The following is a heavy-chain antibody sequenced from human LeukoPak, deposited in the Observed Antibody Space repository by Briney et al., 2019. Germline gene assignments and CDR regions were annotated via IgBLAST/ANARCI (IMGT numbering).Heavy chain of an antibody. J-gene: IGHJ5*02. V-gene: IGHV3-48*03. CDR3: ARDKAAAGNENWFDP. CDR1: GFTFSSYE. Sequence: PGGSLRLSCAASGFTFSSYEMNWVRQAPGKGLEWVSYISSSGSTIYYADSVKGRFTISRDNAKNSLYLQMNSLRAEDTAVYYCARDKAAAGNENWFDPWGQGTLVTVSS. CDR2: ISSSGSTI. D-gene: IGHD6-13*01.